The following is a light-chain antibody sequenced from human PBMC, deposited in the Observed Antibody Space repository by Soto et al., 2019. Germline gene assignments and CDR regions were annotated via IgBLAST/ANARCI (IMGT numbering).Light chain of an antibody. CDR3: QSYDSSLSVV. Sequence: QSVLTQPPSVSGAPGQRVTISCNGSSSNIGAGYDVHWYQQLPGTAPKILIYGNINRPSGVPDRFSGSKSGTSASLAITGLQAEDEADYYCQSYDSSLSVVFGGGTQLTVL. V-gene: IGLV1-40*01. CDR2: GNI. CDR1: SSNIGAGYD. J-gene: IGLJ2*01.